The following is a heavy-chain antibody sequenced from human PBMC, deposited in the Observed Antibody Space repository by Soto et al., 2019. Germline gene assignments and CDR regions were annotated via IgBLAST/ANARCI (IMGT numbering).Heavy chain of an antibody. Sequence: GGSLRLSCAASGFTFSSYSMNWVRQAPGKGLEWVSSISSSSSYIYYADSVKGRFTLSRDNAKNSLYLQMNSLRAEDTAVYYCARDREYYYGSGSYYPTLYYYYYGMDVWGQGTTVTVSS. V-gene: IGHV3-21*01. D-gene: IGHD3-10*01. CDR2: ISSSSSYI. J-gene: IGHJ6*02. CDR1: GFTFSSYS. CDR3: ARDREYYYGSGSYYPTLYYYYYGMDV.